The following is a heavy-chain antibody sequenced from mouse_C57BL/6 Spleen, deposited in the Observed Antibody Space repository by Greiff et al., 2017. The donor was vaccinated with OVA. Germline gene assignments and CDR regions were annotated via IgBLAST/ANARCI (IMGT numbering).Heavy chain of an antibody. J-gene: IGHJ4*01. CDR3: STCRDGNDVDLGY. CDR2: INPEDGDT. D-gene: IGHD2-2*01. V-gene: IGHV14-1*01. CDR1: GFTIKDYY. Sequence: VQLQQSGAELVKPGASVKLSCTASGFTIKDYYMHWVKQRPEQSLEWIGGINPEDGDTAYAPNFQGKATMTADTSSSTAYLQLSSLTSADTAVDYCSTCRDGNDVDLGYWGQGTSVTVAS.